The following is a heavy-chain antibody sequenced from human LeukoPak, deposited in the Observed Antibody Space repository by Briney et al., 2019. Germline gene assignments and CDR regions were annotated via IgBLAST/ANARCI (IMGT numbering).Heavy chain of an antibody. CDR1: GGTFSSYA. Sequence: ASVKVSCKASGGTFSSYAISWVRQAPGQGLEWMGGIIPIFGTANYAQKFQGRVTITADESTSTAYMELSSLRSEDTAVYYCARVGSGTPDVWGKGTTVTVSS. V-gene: IGHV1-69*13. CDR2: IIPIFGTA. J-gene: IGHJ6*04. D-gene: IGHD1-26*01. CDR3: ARVGSGTPDV.